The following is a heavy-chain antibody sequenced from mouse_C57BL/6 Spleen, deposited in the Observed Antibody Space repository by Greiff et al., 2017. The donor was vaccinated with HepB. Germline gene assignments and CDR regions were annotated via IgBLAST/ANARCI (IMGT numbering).Heavy chain of an antibody. Sequence: VHLVESGAELVRPGTSVKVSCKASGYAFTNYLIEWVKQRPGQGLEWIGVISPGSGGTNYNEKYKGKATLTADKSSSTAYMQLSSLTSEDAAVYFCARSYYSNQGWFAYWGQGTLVTVSA. V-gene: IGHV1-54*01. CDR3: ARSYYSNQGWFAY. CDR1: GYAFTNYL. J-gene: IGHJ3*01. CDR2: ISPGSGGT. D-gene: IGHD2-5*01.